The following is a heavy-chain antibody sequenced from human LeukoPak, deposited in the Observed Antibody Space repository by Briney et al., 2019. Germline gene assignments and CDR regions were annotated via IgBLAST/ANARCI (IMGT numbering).Heavy chain of an antibody. Sequence: SETLSLTCTVSGGSSSSYYWSWIRQPPGKGLEWIGYIYYSGSTNYNPSLKSRVTISVDTSKNQFSLKLSSVTAADTAVYYCARDVSNYDFWSGYFPYNWFDPWGQGTLVTVSS. CDR2: IYYSGST. CDR3: ARDVSNYDFWSGYFPYNWFDP. J-gene: IGHJ5*02. V-gene: IGHV4-59*01. CDR1: GGSSSSYY. D-gene: IGHD3-3*01.